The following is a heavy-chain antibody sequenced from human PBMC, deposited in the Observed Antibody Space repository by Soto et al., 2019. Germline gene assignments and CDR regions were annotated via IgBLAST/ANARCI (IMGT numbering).Heavy chain of an antibody. J-gene: IGHJ6*03. V-gene: IGHV3-33*01. Sequence: GGSLRLSCVASGFTFSDYGMHWVRQAPGKGLEWVAVVWYDGNNKYYSDSVKGRFTISRDNSKNTVFLQMNSLRAEDTAVFYCARGQGAYYYYMDVWGKGTTVTVSS. CDR3: ARGQGAYYYYMDV. CDR1: GFTFSDYG. D-gene: IGHD3-16*01. CDR2: VWYDGNNK.